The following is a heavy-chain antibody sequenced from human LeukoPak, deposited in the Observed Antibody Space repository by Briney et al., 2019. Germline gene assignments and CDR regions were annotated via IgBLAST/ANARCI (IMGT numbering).Heavy chain of an antibody. J-gene: IGHJ4*02. V-gene: IGHV4-34*01. CDR3: ARPAGYNSWYKY. Sequence: PSETLSLTCAVYGGSFSGYYWSWIRQPPGKGLEWIGEINHSGSTNYNPSLKSRVTISVDTSKNQFSLKLNSVTAADTAVYYCARPAGYNSWYKYWGQGTLVTVSS. CDR1: GGSFSGYY. D-gene: IGHD6-13*01. CDR2: INHSGST.